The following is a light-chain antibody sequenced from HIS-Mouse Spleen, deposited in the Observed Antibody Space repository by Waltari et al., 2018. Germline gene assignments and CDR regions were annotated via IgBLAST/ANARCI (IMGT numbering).Light chain of an antibody. Sequence: QSALTQPASVSGSPGQSITISCTGTSSDAGGYNYVSWYQQHPGKAPKLMIYEVSKLPSGVSNRFSGSKSGNTASLTISGLQAEDEADYYCSSYTSSSTLVFGGGTKLTVL. J-gene: IGLJ3*02. CDR3: SSYTSSSTLV. V-gene: IGLV2-14*01. CDR1: SSDAGGYNY. CDR2: EVS.